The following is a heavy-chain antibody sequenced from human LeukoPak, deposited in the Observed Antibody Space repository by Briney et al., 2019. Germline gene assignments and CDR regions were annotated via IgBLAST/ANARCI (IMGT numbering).Heavy chain of an antibody. CDR3: ARGSGYYFGFDY. CDR1: GGSISSGFYY. Sequence: PSETLSLTCTVSGGSISSGFYYWGWIRQPPGKGLEWIGYIYYSGSTNYNPSLKSRVTISVDTSKNQFSLKLSSVTAADTAVYYCARGSGYYFGFDYWGQGTLVTVSS. V-gene: IGHV4-61*01. J-gene: IGHJ4*02. CDR2: IYYSGST. D-gene: IGHD5-12*01.